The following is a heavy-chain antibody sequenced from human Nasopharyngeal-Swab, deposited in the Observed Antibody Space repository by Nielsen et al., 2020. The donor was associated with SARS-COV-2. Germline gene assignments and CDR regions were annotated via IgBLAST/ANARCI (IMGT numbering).Heavy chain of an antibody. CDR2: MNSDGSRT. V-gene: IGHV3-74*01. J-gene: IGHJ3*01. CDR3: ARVGVHDAFDV. Sequence: GESLKISCAASGFTFSSYWMHWVRQAPGEGLVWVSRMNSDGSRTSYADSVKGRFTISRDNAKNTLYLQMNSLRAEDTAVYYCARVGVHDAFDVWGQGTMVTVSS. CDR1: GFTFSSYW.